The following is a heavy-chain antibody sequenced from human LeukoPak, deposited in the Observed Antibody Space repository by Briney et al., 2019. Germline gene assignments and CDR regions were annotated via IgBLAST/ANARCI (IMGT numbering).Heavy chain of an antibody. V-gene: IGHV1-8*01. Sequence: ASVKVSCKASGYTFTSYDINWVRQATGQGLEWMGWMNPNSGNTGYAQKFQGRVTMTRNTSISTAYMELSSLRSEDTAVYYCASEDYSSSTWQSNLLDYWGQGTLVTVSS. CDR2: MNPNSGNT. D-gene: IGHD6-13*01. J-gene: IGHJ4*02. CDR3: ASEDYSSSTWQSNLLDY. CDR1: GYTFTSYD.